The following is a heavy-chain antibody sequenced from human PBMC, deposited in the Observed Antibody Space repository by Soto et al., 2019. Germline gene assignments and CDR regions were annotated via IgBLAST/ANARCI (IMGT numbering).Heavy chain of an antibody. Sequence: QDQLVQSGGEVKKPGASVKVSCKASGYSFTNYGITWVRQAPGQGFEWMGWISAYNGDTNYAQKLQGRVTMTTDASTSTAYLELRSLRSDDTALYYCARDRGVAPPVAGHTHYYYYMDVWGKGTTVTVSS. D-gene: IGHD6-19*01. CDR3: ARDRGVAPPVAGHTHYYYYMDV. CDR2: ISAYNGDT. CDR1: GYSFTNYG. J-gene: IGHJ6*03. V-gene: IGHV1-18*01.